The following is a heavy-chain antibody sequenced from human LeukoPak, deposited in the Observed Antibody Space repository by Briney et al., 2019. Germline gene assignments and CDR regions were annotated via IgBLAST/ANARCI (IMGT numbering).Heavy chain of an antibody. CDR3: ARFYGVPGGWFDP. CDR1: GITISSNH. D-gene: IGHD4-17*01. Sequence: PGGSLRLSCAASGITISSNHMTWVRQAPGKGLEWVSVIYDGGSTSYADSVKGRLIISRDNSKNTLYLQMISLRGEDTAVYYCARFYGVPGGWFDPWGQGTLVTVSS. V-gene: IGHV3-66*01. J-gene: IGHJ5*02. CDR2: IYDGGST.